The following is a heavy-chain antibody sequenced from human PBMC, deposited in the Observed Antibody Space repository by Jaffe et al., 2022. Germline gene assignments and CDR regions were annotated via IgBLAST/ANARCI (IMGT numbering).Heavy chain of an antibody. D-gene: IGHD3-9*01. CDR2: ISWNSGSI. Sequence: EVQLVESGGGLVQPGRSLRLSCAASGFTFDDYAMHWVRQAPGKGLEWVSGISWNSGSIGYADSVKGRFTISRDNAKNSLYLQMNSLRAEDTALYYCAKARGRFDEGYYDILTTHGPFFDYWGQGTLVTVSS. J-gene: IGHJ4*02. V-gene: IGHV3-9*01. CDR1: GFTFDDYA. CDR3: AKARGRFDEGYYDILTTHGPFFDY.